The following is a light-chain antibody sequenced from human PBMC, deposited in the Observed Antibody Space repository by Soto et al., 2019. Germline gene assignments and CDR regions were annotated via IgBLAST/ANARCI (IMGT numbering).Light chain of an antibody. J-gene: IGKJ5*01. Sequence: EIGMTQSPATLSVSPGERATLSCRASQSININLAWYQQKPGQAPRLLIYGASTRATGLPARFSGSGSGTEFTLTISSLEPEDFAVYYCQQRSNWPPITFGQGTRLEIK. CDR3: QQRSNWPPIT. V-gene: IGKV3-15*01. CDR1: QSININ. CDR2: GAS.